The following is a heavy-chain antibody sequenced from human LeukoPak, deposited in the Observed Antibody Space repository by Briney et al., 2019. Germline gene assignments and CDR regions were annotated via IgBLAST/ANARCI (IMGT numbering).Heavy chain of an antibody. J-gene: IGHJ4*02. Sequence: GGSLRLSCTASGFTFSSYTMSWVGKAPGKGLKWVSTITTGGPNTYYADSVKGRFTVSRDDSKNTLYLQMNSLRAEDTAVYYCAKDGGLWVSAHWGDSWGRGTLVTVSS. CDR3: AKDGGLWVSAHWGDS. CDR1: GFTFSSYT. D-gene: IGHD7-27*01. V-gene: IGHV3-23*01. CDR2: ITTGGPNT.